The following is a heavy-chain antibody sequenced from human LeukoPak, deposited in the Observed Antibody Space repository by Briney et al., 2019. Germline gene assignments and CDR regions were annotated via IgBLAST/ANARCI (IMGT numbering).Heavy chain of an antibody. J-gene: IGHJ5*02. V-gene: IGHV3-7*01. CDR3: ARDSRVYYDSSSRWFDP. Sequence: GGSLRLSCAASGFTFSSFWMSWIRQAPGKGLEWVANIKEDESEKYYVDSVKGRFTISRDNAKNSLYLQMNSLRAEDTAVYYCARDSRVYYDSSSRWFDPWGQGTLVTVSS. CDR1: GFTFSSFW. CDR2: IKEDESEK. D-gene: IGHD3-22*01.